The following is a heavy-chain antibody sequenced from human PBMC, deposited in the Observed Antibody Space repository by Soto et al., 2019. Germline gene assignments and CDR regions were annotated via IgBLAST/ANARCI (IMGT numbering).Heavy chain of an antibody. V-gene: IGHV1-8*01. CDR2: MNPNSGNT. Sequence: QVQLVQSGAEVKKPGASVKVSCKASGYTFTSYDINWVRQATGQGLEWMGWMNPNSGNTGYAQKFQGRVTMTRNTSISTAYMELSSLRSEDTAVYYCARGMYYDFWSGYPQPFDYWGQGTLLTVSS. D-gene: IGHD3-3*01. CDR3: ARGMYYDFWSGYPQPFDY. CDR1: GYTFTSYD. J-gene: IGHJ4*02.